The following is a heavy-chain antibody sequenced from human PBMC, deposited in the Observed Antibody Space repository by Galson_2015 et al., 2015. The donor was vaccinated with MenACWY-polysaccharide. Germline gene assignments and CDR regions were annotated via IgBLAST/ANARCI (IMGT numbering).Heavy chain of an antibody. CDR3: ARDPVDSSGYTLGAVFDL. V-gene: IGHV3-7*01. CDR2: IKQDGREK. CDR1: GFTFRSFW. D-gene: IGHD3-22*01. Sequence: SLRLSCAASGFTFRSFWMSWVRQAPGKGLEWVAIIKQDGREKYYVDSVKGRFSISRDNAKNSLYLQMNSLRSEDTAVYYCARDPVDSSGYTLGAVFDLWGRGALVAVSA. J-gene: IGHJ2*01.